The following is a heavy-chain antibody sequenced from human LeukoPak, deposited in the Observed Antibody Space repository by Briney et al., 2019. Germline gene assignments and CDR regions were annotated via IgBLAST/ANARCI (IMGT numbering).Heavy chain of an antibody. V-gene: IGHV3-23*01. CDR2: ISSNGAST. D-gene: IGHD3-10*01. CDR3: ARDSPDLWFGELPDAFDI. J-gene: IGHJ3*02. Sequence: PGGSLRLSCAASGFTFSSYAMSWVRQAPGKGLEWVSGISSNGASTYYVDSVKGRFTISRDNAKNSLYLQMNSLRAEDTAVYYCARDSPDLWFGELPDAFDIWGQGTMVTVSP. CDR1: GFTFSSYA.